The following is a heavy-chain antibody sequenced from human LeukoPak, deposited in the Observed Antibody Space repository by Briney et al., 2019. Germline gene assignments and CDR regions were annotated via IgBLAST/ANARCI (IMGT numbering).Heavy chain of an antibody. CDR2: IYYSGST. Sequence: SETLSLTCTVSGGSISSYYWSWIRQPPGKGPEWIGYIYYSGSTNYNPSLKSRVTISVDMSKNQFSLKLSSVTAADTAVYYCARQVAGTLDYYYYMDVWGKGTTVTVSS. D-gene: IGHD6-19*01. CDR3: ARQVAGTLDYYYYMDV. V-gene: IGHV4-59*08. CDR1: GGSISSYY. J-gene: IGHJ6*03.